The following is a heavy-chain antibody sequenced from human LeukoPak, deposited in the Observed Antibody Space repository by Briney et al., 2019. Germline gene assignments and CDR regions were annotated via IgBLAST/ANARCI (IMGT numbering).Heavy chain of an antibody. CDR2: ISDISDSGTTI. CDR1: GFTFSIYA. V-gene: IGHV3-48*04. J-gene: IGHJ4*02. CDR3: ARDSMDYSYGIAGMDY. Sequence: GGSLRLSCAASGFTFSIYAMSWVRQAPGRELEWISYISDISDSGTTIDYADSVKGRFTISRDNAKNSLYLQMNSLRAGDTAVYYCARDSMDYSYGIAGMDYWGQGTLVTVSS. D-gene: IGHD5-18*01.